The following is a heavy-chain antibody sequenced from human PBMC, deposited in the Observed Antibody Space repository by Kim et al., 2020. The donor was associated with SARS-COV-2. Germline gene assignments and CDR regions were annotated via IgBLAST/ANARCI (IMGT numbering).Heavy chain of an antibody. V-gene: IGHV5-51*01. J-gene: IGHJ4*02. CDR2: IYPGDSDT. CDR1: EYIFPIHW. CDR3: VRLRQPNVLRYFDWFDY. Sequence: GESLKISCKGSEYIFPIHWIGWVRQMPGKGPECMGIIYPGDSDTRYRPSFQGQVTIPVDKSIKTAYLQWSSLKASDTAMYYCVRLRQPNVLRYFDWFDYWGQGTLVTVSS. D-gene: IGHD3-9*01.